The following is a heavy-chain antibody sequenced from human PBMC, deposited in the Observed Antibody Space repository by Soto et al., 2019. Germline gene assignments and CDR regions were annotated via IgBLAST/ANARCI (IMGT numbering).Heavy chain of an antibody. Sequence: GGSLRLSCAASGFTFDDYAMHWVRQAPGKGLEWVSGISWNSGSIGYADSVKGRFTISRDNAKNSLYLQMNSLRAEDTAVYYCARGHRSGYCSGGSCYSAFDYWGQGTLVTVSS. V-gene: IGHV3-9*01. CDR3: ARGHRSGYCSGGSCYSAFDY. J-gene: IGHJ4*02. D-gene: IGHD2-15*01. CDR2: ISWNSGSI. CDR1: GFTFDDYA.